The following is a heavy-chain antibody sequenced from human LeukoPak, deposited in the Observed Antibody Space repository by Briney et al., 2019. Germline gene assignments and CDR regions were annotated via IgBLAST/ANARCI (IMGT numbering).Heavy chain of an antibody. CDR2: IWYDGSNK. D-gene: IGHD3-9*01. V-gene: IGHV3-33*01. CDR3: AREATRYFDSWAGAVDAFDI. Sequence: GGSLRLSCAASGFTFSSYGMHWVRQAPGKGLEWVAVIWYDGSNKYYAVSVKGRFTISRDNSKNTLYLQMNSLRAEDTAVYYCAREATRYFDSWAGAVDAFDIWGQGTMVTVSS. CDR1: GFTFSSYG. J-gene: IGHJ3*02.